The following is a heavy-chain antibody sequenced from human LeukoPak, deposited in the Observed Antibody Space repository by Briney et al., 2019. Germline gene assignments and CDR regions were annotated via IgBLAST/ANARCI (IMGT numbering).Heavy chain of an antibody. Sequence: GESLKISCKGSGYSFTGYWIGWVRQMPGKGLEWIGIIYPGDSDTRYSPSFQGQVTISADKSISTAYLQWSSLKASDTAMYYCARLLVGATTEYYFDYWGQGTLVTVSS. CDR1: GYSFTGYW. CDR3: ARLLVGATTEYYFDY. J-gene: IGHJ4*02. V-gene: IGHV5-51*01. CDR2: IYPGDSDT. D-gene: IGHD1-26*01.